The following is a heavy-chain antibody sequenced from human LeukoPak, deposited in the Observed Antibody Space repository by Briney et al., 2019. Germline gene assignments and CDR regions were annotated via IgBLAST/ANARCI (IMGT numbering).Heavy chain of an antibody. V-gene: IGHV3-30*01. CDR2: ISYDGSNK. CDR1: GFTFSSYA. CDR3: ARVRWELTPSDAFDI. D-gene: IGHD1-26*01. J-gene: IGHJ3*02. Sequence: GGSLRLSCAASGFTFSSYAMHWVRQAPGKGLEWVAVISYDGSNKYYADSVKGRFTISRDNSKNTLYLQMNSLRAEDTAVYYCARVRWELTPSDAFDIWGQGTLVTVSS.